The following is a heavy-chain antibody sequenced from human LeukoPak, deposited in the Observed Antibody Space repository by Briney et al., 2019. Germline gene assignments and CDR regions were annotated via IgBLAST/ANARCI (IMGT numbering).Heavy chain of an antibody. Sequence: PSETLSLTCTVSGGSISSYYWSWIRQPPGKGLEWIGYIYPSGSTNYNPSLKSRGTMSVDTSKNQFSLKLSSVTAADTAVYYCARHPGGVGDWFDPWGQGTLVTVSS. J-gene: IGHJ5*02. V-gene: IGHV4-4*09. CDR1: GGSISSYY. CDR3: ARHPGGVGDWFDP. D-gene: IGHD2-15*01. CDR2: IYPSGST.